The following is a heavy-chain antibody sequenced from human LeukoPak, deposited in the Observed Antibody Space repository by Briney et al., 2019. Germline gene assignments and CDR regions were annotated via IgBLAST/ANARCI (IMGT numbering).Heavy chain of an antibody. CDR1: GYTFTSYD. J-gene: IGHJ5*02. Sequence: ASVKVSCKASGYTFTSYDINWVRQATGQGLEWMGWMNPNSGNTGYAQKFQGRVTTTRNTSISTANMELSSLRSEDTAVYYCARGGVYYDFWSGYYPPYNWFDPWGQGTLVTVSS. CDR3: ARGGVYYDFWSGYYPPYNWFDP. CDR2: MNPNSGNT. V-gene: IGHV1-8*03. D-gene: IGHD3-3*01.